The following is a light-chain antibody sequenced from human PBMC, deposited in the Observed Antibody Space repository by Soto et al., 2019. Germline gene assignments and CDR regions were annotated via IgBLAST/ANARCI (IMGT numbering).Light chain of an antibody. CDR2: DAS. J-gene: IGKJ1*01. CDR3: QQRSEWRT. CDR1: LSVSVY. V-gene: IGKV3-11*01. Sequence: VVFTQSSATLSLSPGERATLSFRTSLSVSVYLDWYQQKPGQAPRLLISDASNRATGIPARFSGSGFGTDYTLTISSLEPEDFAVYYCQQRSEWRTFGQGTKVDIK.